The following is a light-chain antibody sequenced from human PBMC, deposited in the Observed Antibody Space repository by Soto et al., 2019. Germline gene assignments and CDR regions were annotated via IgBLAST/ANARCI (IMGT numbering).Light chain of an antibody. V-gene: IGKV3-11*01. J-gene: IGKJ4*01. Sequence: EIVLTQSPATLSLSPGERATLSCRASQSVSSYLAWYQQKPGKAPRLLIYDASNWAPGIPARFSGSGSGADFTLTISSLEPEDIAAYYCQQYDKLPLTFGEGTKVDIK. CDR3: QQYDKLPLT. CDR2: DAS. CDR1: QSVSSY.